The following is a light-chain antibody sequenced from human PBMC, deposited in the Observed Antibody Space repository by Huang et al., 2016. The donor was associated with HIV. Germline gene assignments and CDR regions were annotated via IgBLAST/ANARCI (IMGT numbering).Light chain of an antibody. Sequence: IQLTQSPSSLSASVGDRVTITSRASQGISSYLYWYQQKPGKAPKLLIYAASTLQSGVPSRFSGSGSGTDFALTISSLQPEDFATYYCQQLNSYPEGFTFGPGTKVDIK. J-gene: IGKJ3*01. CDR3: QQLNSYPEGFT. CDR2: AAS. V-gene: IGKV1-9*01. CDR1: QGISSY.